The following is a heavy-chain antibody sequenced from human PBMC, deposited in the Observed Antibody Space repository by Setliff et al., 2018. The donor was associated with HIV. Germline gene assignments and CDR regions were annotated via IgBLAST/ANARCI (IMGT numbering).Heavy chain of an antibody. D-gene: IGHD2-2*01. CDR3: ARGEPTILVVPAAFFDY. CDR1: VFTFNNYG. CDR2: IRYDGSQK. J-gene: IGHJ4*02. V-gene: IGHV3-30*02. Sequence: GGSLRLSCAASVFTFNNYGMNWVRQAPGKGLEWVAFIRYDGSQKYYVDSVKGRFTISRDNSKNTLYLQMNSLRAEDTAVYYCARGEPTILVVPAAFFDYWGQGTLVTVSS.